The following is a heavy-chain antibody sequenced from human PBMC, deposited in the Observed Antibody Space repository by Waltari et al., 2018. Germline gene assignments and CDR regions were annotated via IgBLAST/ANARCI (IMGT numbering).Heavy chain of an antibody. D-gene: IGHD2-2*01. CDR2: ISSNSIYI. CDR1: GFTFSTYS. J-gene: IGHJ6*02. V-gene: IGHV3-21*01. CDR3: ARGSTSSYGMDV. Sequence: EVQLVESGGGLVNPGGSLRLSCAASGFTFSTYSMNWVRQAPGKGLEWVSSISSNSIYIYYPDSVKGRFTISRDNAKNSLYLQMNILRAEDTAVYYCARGSTSSYGMDVWGQGTTVTVSS.